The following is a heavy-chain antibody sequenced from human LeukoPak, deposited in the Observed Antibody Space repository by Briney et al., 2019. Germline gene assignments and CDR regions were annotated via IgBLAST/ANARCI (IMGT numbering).Heavy chain of an antibody. CDR2: INHSGST. D-gene: IGHD3-16*02. Sequence: SETLSLTCAVYGGSFSGYYWTWVRQPPGKGLEWIGEINHSGSTNYNPSLKSRVSMSVDTSKNQFSLKLSSVTAADTAVYYCARWGRYYDYVWGSYRYTPFDYWGQGTLVTVSS. CDR1: GGSFSGYY. V-gene: IGHV4-34*01. CDR3: ARWGRYYDYVWGSYRYTPFDY. J-gene: IGHJ4*02.